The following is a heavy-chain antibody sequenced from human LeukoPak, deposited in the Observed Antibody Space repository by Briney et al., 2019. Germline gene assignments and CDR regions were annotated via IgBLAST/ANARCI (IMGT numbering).Heavy chain of an antibody. Sequence: GGSLRLSCTASGFRSGDYAMSWFRQAPGKGLEWVGFIRSKVYDGTTEYAASVKGRFAISRDDSKNIAYLQMNSLKTEDTAVYYCTRRGAGKNYYGMDVWGQGTTVTVSS. CDR3: TRRGAGKNYYGMDV. CDR1: GFRSGDYA. V-gene: IGHV3-49*03. CDR2: IRSKVYDGTT. D-gene: IGHD6-19*01. J-gene: IGHJ6*02.